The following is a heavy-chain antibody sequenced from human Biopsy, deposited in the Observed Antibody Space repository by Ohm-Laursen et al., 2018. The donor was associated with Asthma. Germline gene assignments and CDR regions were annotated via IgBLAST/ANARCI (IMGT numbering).Heavy chain of an antibody. V-gene: IGHV3-11*01. D-gene: IGHD6-25*01. CDR2: ISSSGSTK. CDR1: GFSFSDYY. CDR3: ARVFESSEWGPFYHFGLDV. J-gene: IGHJ6*02. Sequence: SLRLSCAASGFSFSDYYMTWMRQAPGKGLEWVSSISSSGSTKYPAESVQGRFTISRDNAQKSLFLQMNSLRAEDTAIYYCARVFESSEWGPFYHFGLDVWGQGTTVAVSS.